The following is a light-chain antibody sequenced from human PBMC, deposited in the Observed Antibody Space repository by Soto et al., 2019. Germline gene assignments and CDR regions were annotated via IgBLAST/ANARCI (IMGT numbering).Light chain of an antibody. J-gene: IGKJ5*01. Sequence: EIVMTQSPATLSVSPGERATLSCRASQSVSRYLAWYQQRPGQAPRLLIYGASTRATGVPASFSGSGSGTEFTLTISSLQSEDFAVYYCQQYNDWTSITFGQGTRLEIK. CDR2: GAS. CDR3: QQYNDWTSIT. V-gene: IGKV3-15*01. CDR1: QSVSRY.